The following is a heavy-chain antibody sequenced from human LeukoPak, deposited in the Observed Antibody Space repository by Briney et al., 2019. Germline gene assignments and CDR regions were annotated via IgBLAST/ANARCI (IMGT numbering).Heavy chain of an antibody. Sequence: ASVQVSCKASGYTFTSYGISRVRQAPGQVLEWMGWIGAYNGDTKYAQKLQGRVPMTTDTSTSTAYMELRSLRSDDTAVYYCVREYCGSASCYRYYFDYWGQGTLVTVSS. J-gene: IGHJ4*02. V-gene: IGHV1-18*01. CDR2: IGAYNGDT. D-gene: IGHD2-2*01. CDR1: GYTFTSYG. CDR3: VREYCGSASCYRYYFDY.